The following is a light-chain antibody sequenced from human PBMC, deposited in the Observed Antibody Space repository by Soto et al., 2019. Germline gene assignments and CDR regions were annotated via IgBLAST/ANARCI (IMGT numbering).Light chain of an antibody. V-gene: IGKV1-5*01. Sequence: GDRVTITCRASQSISSWLAWYQQKPGKAPKLLIYDASSLESGVPSRFSGRGSGTEFTLTISSLQPDDFATYSCQQYNSFWTFGHGTKVEIX. CDR1: QSISSW. CDR3: QQYNSFWT. CDR2: DAS. J-gene: IGKJ1*01.